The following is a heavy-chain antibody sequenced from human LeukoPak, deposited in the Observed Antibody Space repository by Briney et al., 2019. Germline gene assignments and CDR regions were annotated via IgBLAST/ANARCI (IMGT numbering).Heavy chain of an antibody. CDR1: GFTFSSYG. CDR3: AREGCGGSCYHYYGMGV. J-gene: IGHJ6*02. CDR2: IWYDGSNK. Sequence: PGRSLRLSCAASGFTFSSYGMHWVRQAPGKGLEWVAVIWYDGSNKYYADSVKGRFTISRDSSKNTLYLQMNSLRAEDTAVYYCAREGCGGSCYHYYGMGVWGQGTTVTVSS. V-gene: IGHV3-33*01. D-gene: IGHD2-15*01.